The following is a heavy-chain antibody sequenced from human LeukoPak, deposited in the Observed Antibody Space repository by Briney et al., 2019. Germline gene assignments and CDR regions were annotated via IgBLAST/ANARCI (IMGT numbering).Heavy chain of an antibody. CDR1: GFTFSSYW. J-gene: IGHJ4*02. V-gene: IGHV3-7*01. Sequence: PGGSLRLSCAASGFTFSSYWMSWVRQAPGKGLEWVANIKQDGSEKYYVDSVKGRFTISRDNAKNSLYLQMNSLRAEDTAVYYCARDCRASGWSDYFDYWGQGTLVTVSS. CDR3: ARDCRASGWSDYFDY. D-gene: IGHD6-19*01. CDR2: IKQDGSEK.